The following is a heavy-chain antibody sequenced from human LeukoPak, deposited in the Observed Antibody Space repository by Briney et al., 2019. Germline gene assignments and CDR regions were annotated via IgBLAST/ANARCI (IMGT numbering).Heavy chain of an antibody. Sequence: SETLSLTCAVYGGSFSGYYWSWVRQPPGKGLEWIGEINHSGSTNYNPSLKSRVTISVDTSKNQFSLKLSSVTAADTAVYYCARAASFDYWGQGTLVTVSS. CDR3: ARAASFDY. J-gene: IGHJ4*02. V-gene: IGHV4-34*01. CDR2: INHSGST. CDR1: GGSFSGYY.